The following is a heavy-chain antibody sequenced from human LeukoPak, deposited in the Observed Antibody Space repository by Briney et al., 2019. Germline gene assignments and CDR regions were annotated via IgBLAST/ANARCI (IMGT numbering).Heavy chain of an antibody. CDR1: VFTFSDYY. CDR2: ISSSGSTI. V-gene: IGHV3-11*04. J-gene: IGHJ3*02. CDR3: ARGIAAALSAFDI. Sequence: GGSLRLSCAASVFTFSDYYMSWIRQAPGKGLEGVLYISSSGSTIYYADSVKGRFTISRDNAKNSLYLQMNSLRAEDTAVYYCARGIAAALSAFDIWGQGTMVTVSS. D-gene: IGHD6-13*01.